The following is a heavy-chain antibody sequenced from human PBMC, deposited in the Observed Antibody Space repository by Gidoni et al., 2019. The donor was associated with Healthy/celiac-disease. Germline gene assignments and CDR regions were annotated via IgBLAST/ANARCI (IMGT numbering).Heavy chain of an antibody. CDR1: GFTFRSYA. Sequence: EVQLLESGGGLVQPGGSLRLSCAASGFTFRSYAMSWVRQAPGKGLEWVSAISGSGGSTYYADSVKGRFTISRDNSKNTLYLQMNSLRAEDTAVYYCAKDLKVTIFLSKSGMDVWGQGTTVTVSS. J-gene: IGHJ6*02. CDR2: ISGSGGST. CDR3: AKDLKVTIFLSKSGMDV. V-gene: IGHV3-23*01. D-gene: IGHD3-3*01.